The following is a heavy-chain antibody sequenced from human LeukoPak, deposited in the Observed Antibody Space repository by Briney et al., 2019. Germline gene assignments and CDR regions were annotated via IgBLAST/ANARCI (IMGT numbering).Heavy chain of an antibody. CDR1: GFTFSNAW. CDR3: ATRYNYYYLGY. Sequence: GGSLRLSCAASGFTFSNAWMTWVRQAPGKGLEWVSSIYGAESTNYADSVKGRFTISRDNSKNTLYLQMSSLRVEDTAVYYCATRYNYYYLGYWGQGTLVTVSS. D-gene: IGHD5-18*01. J-gene: IGHJ4*02. V-gene: IGHV3-53*01. CDR2: IYGAEST.